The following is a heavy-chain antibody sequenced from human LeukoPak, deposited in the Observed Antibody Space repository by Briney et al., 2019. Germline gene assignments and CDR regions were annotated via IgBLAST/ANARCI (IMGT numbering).Heavy chain of an antibody. J-gene: IGHJ4*02. CDR2: IYYSGST. CDR1: GGSISSYY. V-gene: IGHV4-59*01. CDR3: ARGTGYSYGYSFDY. Sequence: SETLSLTCTVSGGSISSYYWNWIRQPPGKGLEWIGYIYYSGSTNYNPSLKSRVTISVDTSKSQFSLRLSSVTAADTAVYYCARGTGYSYGYSFDYWGQGTLVTVSS. D-gene: IGHD5-18*01.